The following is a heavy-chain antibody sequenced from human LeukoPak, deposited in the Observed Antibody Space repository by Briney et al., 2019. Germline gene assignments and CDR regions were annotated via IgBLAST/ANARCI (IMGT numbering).Heavy chain of an antibody. Sequence: GGSLRLSCTASGFTFRNYAMSWVRQAPGKGLQWVSGISGSGGSTYYADSLKGRSTISRDNSKNTLYLQMNSPRVEDSAIYYCAKDVSLHFYSTSGFDSWGQGTLVTASS. V-gene: IGHV3-23*01. D-gene: IGHD2-15*01. CDR2: ISGSGGST. J-gene: IGHJ4*02. CDR1: GFTFRNYA. CDR3: AKDVSLHFYSTSGFDS.